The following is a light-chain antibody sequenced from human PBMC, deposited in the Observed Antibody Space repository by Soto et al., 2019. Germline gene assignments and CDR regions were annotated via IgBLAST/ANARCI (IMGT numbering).Light chain of an antibody. CDR3: QQRYSTFLT. CDR1: QSITNY. CDR2: AAS. J-gene: IGKJ4*02. V-gene: IGKV1-39*01. Sequence: IQVTQSPSSRSSSLGDRVTITCGASQSITNYLNWYQHEQGKAPKLLIYAASSLQSGVPPRFSGSVSGTDGTLTISSLKNEDGSTYYCQQRYSTFLTFGGGTKVDIK.